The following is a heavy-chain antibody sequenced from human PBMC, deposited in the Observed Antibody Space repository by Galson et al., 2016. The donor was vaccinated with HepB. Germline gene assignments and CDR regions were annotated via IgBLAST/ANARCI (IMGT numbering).Heavy chain of an antibody. CDR1: GFTFSSYE. CDR3: ARDRRIWIGEENVLVYFDY. J-gene: IGHJ4*02. V-gene: IGHV3-48*03. Sequence: SLRLSCAASGFTFSSYEMNWVRQAPGKGLEWVSYISSSGSTKYYADSVRGRFIISRDNAENSLYLDMNSLRAEDTAVYYCARDRRIWIGEENVLVYFDYWGQGILVTVSS. CDR2: ISSSGSTK. D-gene: IGHD3-10*01.